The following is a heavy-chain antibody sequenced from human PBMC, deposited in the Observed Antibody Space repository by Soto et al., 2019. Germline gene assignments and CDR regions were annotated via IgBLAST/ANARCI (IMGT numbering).Heavy chain of an antibody. Sequence: EVQLVESGGGLVQPGGSLRLSCAASGFTFSTYWMHWVRQAPGKGLVWVSRISPDGTTTNYADSVKGRLTISRDNARNTLYLQMNSLRAEDTAVYYCAGDSRYDSSVAGDFWGQGTLVTVSS. CDR2: ISPDGTTT. CDR1: GFTFSTYW. V-gene: IGHV3-74*01. CDR3: AGDSRYDSSVAGDF. J-gene: IGHJ4*02. D-gene: IGHD3-22*01.